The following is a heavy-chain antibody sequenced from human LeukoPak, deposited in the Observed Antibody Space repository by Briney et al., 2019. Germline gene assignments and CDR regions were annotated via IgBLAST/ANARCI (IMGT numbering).Heavy chain of an antibody. Sequence: GGSLRLSCAASGFTFISYAMSWVRQAPGKGLEWVSAISGSGGSTYYADSVKGRFTISRDNSKNTLYLQMNGLRAEDTAVYYCARDYPYCSGDSCYSDGFDYWGQGTLVTVSS. J-gene: IGHJ4*02. CDR3: ARDYPYCSGDSCYSDGFDY. V-gene: IGHV3-23*01. CDR2: ISGSGGST. CDR1: GFTFISYA. D-gene: IGHD2-15*01.